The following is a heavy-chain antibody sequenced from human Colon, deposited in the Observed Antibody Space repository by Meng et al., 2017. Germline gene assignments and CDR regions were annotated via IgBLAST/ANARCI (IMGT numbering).Heavy chain of an antibody. J-gene: IGHJ4*02. CDR3: TGDER. V-gene: IGHV3-7*03. Sequence: GESLKISCAGSGFTFSSYWMGWARQAPGKGLECVANITEDGSMKNYVDSVKGRFTISRDNAKNSLYLQMGGLRAEDTAVYYCTGDERWAQGTLVTVSS. CDR1: GFTFSSYW. D-gene: IGHD6-25*01. CDR2: ITEDGSMK.